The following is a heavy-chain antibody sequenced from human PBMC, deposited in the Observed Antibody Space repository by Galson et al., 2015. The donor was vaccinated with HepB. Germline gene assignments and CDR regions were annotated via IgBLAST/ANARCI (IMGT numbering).Heavy chain of an antibody. V-gene: IGHV4-31*03. CDR3: ARDGAVTRLSAFDI. CDR1: GGSISSGGYY. J-gene: IGHJ3*02. Sequence: TLSLTCTVSGGSISSGGYYWSWIRQHPGRGLEWIGYIYYSGSTYYNPSLKSRVTTSVDTSKNQFSLKLSSVTAADTAVYYCARDGAVTRLSAFDIWGQGTMVTVSS. CDR2: IYYSGST. D-gene: IGHD4-23*01.